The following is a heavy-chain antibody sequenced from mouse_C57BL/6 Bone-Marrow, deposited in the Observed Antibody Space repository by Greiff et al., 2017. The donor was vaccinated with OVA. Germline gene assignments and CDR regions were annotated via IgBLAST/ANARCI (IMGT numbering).Heavy chain of an antibody. V-gene: IGHV6-6*01. CDR1: GFTFSDAW. CDR2: IRNKANNHAT. J-gene: IGHJ3*01. CDR3: TGRDYYGSSPWFAY. Sequence: DVKLVESGGGLVQPGGSMKLSCAASGFTFSDAWMDWVRQSPEKGLEWVAEIRNKANNHATYYAESVKGRFTISRDDSKSSVYLQMNSLRAEDTGIYYCTGRDYYGSSPWFAYWGQGTLVTVSA. D-gene: IGHD1-1*01.